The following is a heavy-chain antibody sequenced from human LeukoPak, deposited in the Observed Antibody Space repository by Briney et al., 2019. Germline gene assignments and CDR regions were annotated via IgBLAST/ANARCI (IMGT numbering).Heavy chain of an antibody. J-gene: IGHJ4*02. Sequence: GRSLRLSCAASGFTFGSYGMHWVRQAPGKGLEWVTVIWYDGSNRYYADSVKGRFTISRDNSKNTLYLQMNSLRAEDTAVYYCAREELGFDYWGQGTLVTVSS. CDR2: IWYDGSNR. D-gene: IGHD7-27*01. V-gene: IGHV3-33*01. CDR1: GFTFGSYG. CDR3: AREELGFDY.